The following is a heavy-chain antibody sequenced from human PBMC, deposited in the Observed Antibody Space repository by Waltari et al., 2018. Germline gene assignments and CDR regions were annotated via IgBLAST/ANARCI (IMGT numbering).Heavy chain of an antibody. Sequence: EVQLVQSGAEVKKSGESLKISCKSSGYSFGSFYIAWVRQMPGKGLEWMGIIYPGDSETRYSPSFQGQVTISVDRSINTAYRQWGSLKATDTAMYYWARLRQPASYYYGMDVWGQGTTITVSS. V-gene: IGHV5-51*01. D-gene: IGHD1-1*01. CDR3: ARLRQPASYYYGMDV. CDR2: IYPGDSET. J-gene: IGHJ6*02. CDR1: GYSFGSFY.